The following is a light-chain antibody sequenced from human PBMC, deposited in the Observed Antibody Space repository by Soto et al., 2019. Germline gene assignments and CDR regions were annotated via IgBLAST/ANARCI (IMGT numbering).Light chain of an antibody. V-gene: IGLV1-51*01. CDR1: SSNIGNNY. J-gene: IGLJ1*01. CDR3: QSYDRSLRGYV. Sequence: QSVLTQPPSVSAAPGQKVTISCSGSSSNIGNNYVSWYQQLPGTAPKLLIYDNNKRPSGIPDRFSGSKSGTSATLGITGLQAEDEADYYCQSYDRSLRGYVFGTGTKVTVL. CDR2: DNN.